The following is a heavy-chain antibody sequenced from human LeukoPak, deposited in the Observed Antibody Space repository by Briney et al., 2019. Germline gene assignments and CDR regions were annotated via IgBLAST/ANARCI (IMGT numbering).Heavy chain of an antibody. J-gene: IGHJ6*02. CDR1: GFTFSSYS. V-gene: IGHV3-21*01. CDR2: ISSSGGYI. CDR3: ARGLPFFTIFGVVPPVGMDV. Sequence: GGSLRLTCAASGFTFSSYSMNWVRQAPGKGLEWVSSISSSGGYIYYADSVKGRFTISRDNAKNSLYLQMNSLRAEDTAVYYCARGLPFFTIFGVVPPVGMDVWGQGTTVTVSS. D-gene: IGHD3-3*01.